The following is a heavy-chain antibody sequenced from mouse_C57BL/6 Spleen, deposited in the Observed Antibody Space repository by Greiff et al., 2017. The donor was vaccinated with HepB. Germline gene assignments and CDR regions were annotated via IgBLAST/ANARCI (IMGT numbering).Heavy chain of an antibody. J-gene: IGHJ3*01. V-gene: IGHV7-1*01. CDR1: GFTFSDFY. CDR2: SGNKANDYTT. Sequence: EVKLMESGGGLVQSGRSLRLSCATSGFTFSDFYMEWVRQAPGKGLEWIAASGNKANDYTTEYSASVKGRFIVARDTSQSILYLQMNARRAEDTAIYYCARDAPYYSNYPFADWGRGTLVTVSA. CDR3: ARDAPYYSNYPFAD. D-gene: IGHD2-5*01.